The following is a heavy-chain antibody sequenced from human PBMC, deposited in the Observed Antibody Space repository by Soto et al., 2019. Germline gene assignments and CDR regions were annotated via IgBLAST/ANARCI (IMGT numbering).Heavy chain of an antibody. Sequence: EVQLVESGGGLVQPGGSLRLSCAASGFTFSSYWMHWVRQAPGKGLVWVSRINSDGSSTSYADSVKGRFTISRDNAKNXLYLQMNSLRAEDTAVYYCARVPPLLGSSGYLFDYWGQGTLVTVSS. V-gene: IGHV3-74*01. CDR3: ARVPPLLGSSGYLFDY. D-gene: IGHD3-22*01. CDR1: GFTFSSYW. CDR2: INSDGSST. J-gene: IGHJ4*02.